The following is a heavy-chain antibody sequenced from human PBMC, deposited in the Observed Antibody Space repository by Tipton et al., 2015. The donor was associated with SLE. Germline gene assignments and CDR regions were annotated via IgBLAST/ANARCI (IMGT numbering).Heavy chain of an antibody. D-gene: IGHD3-3*01. CDR2: INHSGST. J-gene: IGHJ3*02. Sequence: TLSLTCAVYGGSFSGYYWNWIRQPPGKGLEWIGEINHSGSTNYNPSLKSRVTISVDTSKNQFSLKLSSVTAADTAVYYCARDWSGFKDAFDIWGQGTMVTVSS. CDR1: GGSFSGYY. V-gene: IGHV4-34*01. CDR3: ARDWSGFKDAFDI.